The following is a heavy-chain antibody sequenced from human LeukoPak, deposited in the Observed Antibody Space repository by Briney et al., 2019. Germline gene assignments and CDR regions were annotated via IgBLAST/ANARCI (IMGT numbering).Heavy chain of an antibody. CDR1: GYTFTSYG. Sequence: ASVKVSCKASGYTFTSYGINWVRQAPGQGLEWMGWISAYNDNTNSAQKLQGRVTMTTDTSTSTAYMELRSLRSDDTAVYYCARDVGYSGYESVDYWGQGTLVTVSS. D-gene: IGHD5-12*01. CDR2: ISAYNDNT. CDR3: ARDVGYSGYESVDY. J-gene: IGHJ4*02. V-gene: IGHV1-18*01.